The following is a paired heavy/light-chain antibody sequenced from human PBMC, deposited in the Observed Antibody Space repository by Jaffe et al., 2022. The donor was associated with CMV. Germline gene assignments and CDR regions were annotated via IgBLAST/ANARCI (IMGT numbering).Heavy chain of an antibody. J-gene: IGHJ6*02. D-gene: IGHD6-13*01. CDR2: IYPGDSDT. CDR1: GYSFTSYW. V-gene: IGHV5-51*01. CDR3: ARVAEIAAAGTYSYYYYGMDV. Sequence: EVQLVQSGAEVKKPGESLKISCKGSGYSFTSYWIGWVRQMPGKGLEWMGIIYPGDSDTRYSPSFQGQVTISADKSISTAYLQWSSLKASDTAMYYCARVAEIAAAGTYSYYYYGMDVWGQGTTVTVSS.
Light chain of an antibody. Sequence: EIVLTQSPGTLSLSPGERATLSCRASQSVSSSFLAWYQQKPGQAPRLLIYGASSRATGIPDRFSGSGSGTDFTLTISRLEPEDFAVYYCQRYDNSLMYTFGQGTKLEIK. CDR1: QSVSSSF. CDR2: GAS. CDR3: QRYDNSLMYT. J-gene: IGKJ2*01. V-gene: IGKV3-20*01.